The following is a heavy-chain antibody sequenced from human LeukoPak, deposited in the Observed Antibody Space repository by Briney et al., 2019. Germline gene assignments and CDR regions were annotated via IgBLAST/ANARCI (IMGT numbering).Heavy chain of an antibody. CDR2: IYYSGST. V-gene: IGHV4-59*01. Sequence: SETLSLTCTVSGGSISSYYWSWIRQPPGKGLEWIGYIYYSGSTNYNPSLKSRVTISVDTSKNQFSLKLSSVTTADTAVYYCARVPWFDPWGQGTLVTVSS. J-gene: IGHJ5*02. CDR1: GGSISSYY. CDR3: ARVPWFDP.